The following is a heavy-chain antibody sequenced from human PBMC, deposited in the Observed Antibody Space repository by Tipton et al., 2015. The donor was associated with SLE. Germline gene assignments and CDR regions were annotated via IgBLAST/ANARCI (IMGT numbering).Heavy chain of an antibody. CDR3: ARGGVGGYDYFDF. CDR1: GGSISNYY. D-gene: IGHD5-12*01. V-gene: IGHV4-59*12. Sequence: TLSLTCSVSGGSISNYYWSYIRQPPGKGLEWIGYVYYSGSTNYNPSLKSRVSISGDTSKNQLSLKLTSVTAADTAVYFCARGGVGGYDYFDFWGQGILVTVSS. J-gene: IGHJ4*02. CDR2: VYYSGST.